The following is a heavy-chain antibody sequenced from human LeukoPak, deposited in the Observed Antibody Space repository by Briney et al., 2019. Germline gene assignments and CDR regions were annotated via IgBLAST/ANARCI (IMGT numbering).Heavy chain of an antibody. J-gene: IGHJ4*02. CDR1: GFTFEDYG. Sequence: PGGSLRLSCAASGFTFEDYGVSWVRQVPGKGLEWVSGINRNGGSTGHADPVKGRFTISRDNAKNSVFLQMNTLRAEDTAVYYCARDSYMFGSDYWGQGTLVTVSS. D-gene: IGHD3-10*02. CDR3: ARDSYMFGSDY. V-gene: IGHV3-20*04. CDR2: INRNGGST.